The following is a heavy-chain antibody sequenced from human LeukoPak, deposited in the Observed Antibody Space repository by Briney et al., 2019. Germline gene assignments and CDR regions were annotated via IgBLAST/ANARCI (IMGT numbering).Heavy chain of an antibody. D-gene: IGHD6-13*01. CDR3: AADRLRRSSSPPSMDV. V-gene: IGHV1-58*02. J-gene: IGHJ6*02. CDR2: XXVXSXNX. CDR1: GFTFTSSA. Sequence: TSVKVSCKASGFTFTSSAMQWVRQARGQRLXXXXXXXVXSXNXXXXXXXXXXXXXXXXXXXXTAYMELSSLRSEDTAVYYCAADRLRRSSSPPSMDVWGQGTTVTVSS.